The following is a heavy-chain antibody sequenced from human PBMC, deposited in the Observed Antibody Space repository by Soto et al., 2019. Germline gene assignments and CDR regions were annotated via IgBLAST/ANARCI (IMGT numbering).Heavy chain of an antibody. D-gene: IGHD4-17*01. J-gene: IGHJ5*02. Sequence: SSETLSLTCTVSGGSISSGDYYWSWIRQPPGKGLEWIGYIYYSGSTYYNPSLKSRVTISVDTSKNQFSLKLSSVTAADTAVYYCARAFDTSDYGFDPWGQGTLVTVSS. CDR2: IYYSGST. CDR1: GGSISSGDYY. CDR3: ARAFDTSDYGFDP. V-gene: IGHV4-30-4*01.